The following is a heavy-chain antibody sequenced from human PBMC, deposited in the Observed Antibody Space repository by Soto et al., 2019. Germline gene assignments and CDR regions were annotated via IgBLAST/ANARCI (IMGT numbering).Heavy chain of an antibody. Sequence: QVQLQQWGAGLLKPSETLSLTCAVYDGSFTGFHWTWIRRPPGKGLEWIGEIKHSGSTNYNPSLTRRVTISVDTSMNQFSLKLNSVTAADTAVYYCARGVPFGHYSMDVWGQGTTVTVSS. CDR3: ARGVPFGHYSMDV. J-gene: IGHJ6*02. D-gene: IGHD3-3*01. CDR2: IKHSGST. CDR1: DGSFTGFH. V-gene: IGHV4-34*01.